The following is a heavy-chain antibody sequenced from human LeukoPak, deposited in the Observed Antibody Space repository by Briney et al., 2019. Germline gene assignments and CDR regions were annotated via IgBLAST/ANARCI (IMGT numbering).Heavy chain of an antibody. D-gene: IGHD3-9*01. CDR2: INPNSGGT. CDR1: GYTFTGYY. CDR3: AREHYDILTGGSGPSDYYYGMDV. J-gene: IGHJ6*02. Sequence: GASVKVSCKASGYTFTGYYMHWVRQAPGQGLEWMGWINPNSGGTNYAQKFQGRVTMTRDMSISTAYMELSRLRSDDTAVYYCAREHYDILTGGSGPSDYYYGMDVWGQGTTVTVSS. V-gene: IGHV1-2*02.